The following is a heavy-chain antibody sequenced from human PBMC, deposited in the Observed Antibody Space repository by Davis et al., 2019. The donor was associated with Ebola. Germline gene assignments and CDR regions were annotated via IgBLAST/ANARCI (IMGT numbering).Heavy chain of an antibody. CDR2: INHSGST. J-gene: IGHJ4*02. D-gene: IGHD3-10*01. V-gene: IGHV4-39*07. Sequence: SETLSLTCTVSGGPIFSTSSYWGWIRQPPGKGLEWIGEINHSGSTNYNPSLKSRVTISVDTSKNQFSLKLSSVTAADTAVYYCARGQSGSDYSLWQYWGQGTLVTVSS. CDR1: GGPIFSTSSY. CDR3: ARGQSGSDYSLWQY.